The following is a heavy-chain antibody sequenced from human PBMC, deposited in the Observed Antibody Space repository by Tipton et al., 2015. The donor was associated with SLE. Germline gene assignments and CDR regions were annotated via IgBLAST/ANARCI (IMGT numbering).Heavy chain of an antibody. CDR1: GFAFSDYY. Sequence: SLRLSCAASGFAFSDYYMDWVRQAPGKGLEWVGLSRNKGNTYTTEYAASVKGRFTVSRDDSKDSLYLQMDNLKSEDTAVYYCARRDCSGRPCYAVDYWGQGTPVTVSS. CDR2: SRNKGNTYTT. J-gene: IGHJ4*02. CDR3: ARRDCSGRPCYAVDY. V-gene: IGHV3-72*01. D-gene: IGHD2-15*01.